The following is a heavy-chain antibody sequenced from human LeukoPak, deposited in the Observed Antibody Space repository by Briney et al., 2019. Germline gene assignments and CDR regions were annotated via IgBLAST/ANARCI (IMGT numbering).Heavy chain of an antibody. CDR2: ISGSGSAI. CDR3: AAPKPPSSYGMDV. V-gene: IGHV3-48*03. J-gene: IGHJ6*02. CDR1: GFSFSSYE. Sequence: PGGSLRLSCAASGFSFSSYEMNWVRQAPGKGLEWLSYISGSGSAIYYADSVKGRFTISRDNAKNSLYLQMNSLRAEDTAVYYCAAPKPPSSYGMDVWGQGTTVTVSS.